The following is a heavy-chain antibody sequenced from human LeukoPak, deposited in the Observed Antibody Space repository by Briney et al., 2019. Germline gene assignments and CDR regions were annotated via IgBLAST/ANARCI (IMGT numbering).Heavy chain of an antibody. J-gene: IGHJ3*02. D-gene: IGHD6-13*01. CDR3: ARGPGPYSSSWYDAFDI. CDR2: IYSGGST. V-gene: IGHV3-66*01. CDR1: EFSVGSNY. Sequence: GGSLRLSCAASEFSVGSNYMTWVRQAPGKGLEWVSLIYSGGSTYYADSVKGRFTISRDNSKNTLYLQMNSLRAEDTAVYYCARGPGPYSSSWYDAFDIWGQGTMVTVSS.